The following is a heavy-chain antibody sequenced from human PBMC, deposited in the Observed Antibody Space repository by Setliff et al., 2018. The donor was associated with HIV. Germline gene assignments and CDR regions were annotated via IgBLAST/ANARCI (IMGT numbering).Heavy chain of an antibody. J-gene: IGHJ3*02. D-gene: IGHD6-19*01. CDR2: ISGYNGNT. V-gene: IGHV1-18*01. CDR3: ATITVAGTGAFDI. CDR1: GDTNPSDA. Sequence: ASVKVSCKASGDTNPSDAISWVRQAPGQGLEWMGWISGYNGNTKYARNMQGRVTMTTGTSTTTAYMELRSLRSDDTAVYYCATITVAGTGAFDIWGQGTMVTVSS.